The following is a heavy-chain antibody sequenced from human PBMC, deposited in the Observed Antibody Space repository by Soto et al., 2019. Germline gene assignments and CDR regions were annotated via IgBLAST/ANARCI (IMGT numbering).Heavy chain of an antibody. D-gene: IGHD2-15*01. CDR2: INHSGST. V-gene: IGHV4-34*01. CDR1: GGSFSGYY. CDR3: ASKGSCSGGSCYPNYFDY. Sequence: QVQLQQWGAGLLKPSETLSLTCAVYGGSFSGYYWSWIRQPPGKGLEWIGEINHSGSTNYNPSLKSRVTISVDTSKNPFSLKLSSVTAADTAVYYCASKGSCSGGSCYPNYFDYWGQGTLVTVSS. J-gene: IGHJ4*02.